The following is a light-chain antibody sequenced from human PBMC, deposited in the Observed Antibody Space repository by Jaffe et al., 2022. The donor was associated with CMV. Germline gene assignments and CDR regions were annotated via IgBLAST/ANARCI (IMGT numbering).Light chain of an antibody. CDR1: KLGDKY. CDR3: QAWDNSTVI. V-gene: IGLV3-1*01. CDR2: QDT. Sequence: SYELTQPPSESVSPGQTASISCSGDKLGDKYVCWYQQKSGQSPVLVIFQDTKRPSGIPERFSGFNSGNTATLTISGTQALDEADYYCQAWDNSTVIFGGGTKLTVL. J-gene: IGLJ2*01.